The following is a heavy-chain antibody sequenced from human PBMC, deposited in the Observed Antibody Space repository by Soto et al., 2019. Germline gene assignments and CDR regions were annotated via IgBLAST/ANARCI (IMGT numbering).Heavy chain of an antibody. Sequence: ASVKVSCKASGYTFTSYAMHWVRQAPGQRLEWMGWINAGNGNTKYSQKFQGRVTITRDTSASTAYMELSSLRSEDTAVYYCARTTGYSSGWPYFGYWGQGTLVTVSS. J-gene: IGHJ4*02. CDR1: GYTFTSYA. D-gene: IGHD6-19*01. CDR2: INAGNGNT. CDR3: ARTTGYSSGWPYFGY. V-gene: IGHV1-3*01.